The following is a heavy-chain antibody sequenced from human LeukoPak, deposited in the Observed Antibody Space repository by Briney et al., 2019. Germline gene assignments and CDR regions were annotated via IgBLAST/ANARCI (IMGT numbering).Heavy chain of an antibody. D-gene: IGHD4-23*01. CDR2: INTDGSRT. V-gene: IGHV3-74*01. J-gene: IGHJ4*02. CDR3: ARPPTVVTPAGFDY. CDR1: GFTFSSYW. Sequence: GGSLRLSCAASGFTFSSYWMNWVRQAPGKGLVWVSRINTDGSRTSYADSVKGRFTISRDSAKNTLYLQMNSLRADDTAVYYCARPPTVVTPAGFDYWGQGTLVTVSS.